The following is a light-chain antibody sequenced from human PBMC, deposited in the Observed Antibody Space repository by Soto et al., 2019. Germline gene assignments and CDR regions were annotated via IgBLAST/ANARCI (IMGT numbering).Light chain of an antibody. CDR3: LQRDTWPRT. V-gene: IGKV3-11*01. Sequence: EVALTQSPGTLYLSPGERATLSCRASQSVGTQLAWYQQRRGQAPRLLIYDASNRATGIPARFSGSGSGTDFTLAMDSLESEDYAIYYCLQRDTWPRTFGQGTKLEIK. CDR1: QSVGTQ. CDR2: DAS. J-gene: IGKJ2*01.